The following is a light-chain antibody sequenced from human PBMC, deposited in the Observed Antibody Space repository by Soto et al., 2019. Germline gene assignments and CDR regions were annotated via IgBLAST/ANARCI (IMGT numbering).Light chain of an antibody. V-gene: IGLV2-14*01. CDR2: DVT. CDR3: SAYTSISTYV. CDR1: SSDVGGYNF. J-gene: IGLJ1*01. Sequence: ALTQPASVSGSPGQSITISCTGTSSDVGGYNFVSWYQQHPDKAPKLMIYDVTNRPSGVSNRFSGSKSGNTASLTISGLQAEDEADYYCSAYTSISTYVFGPGTKVTV.